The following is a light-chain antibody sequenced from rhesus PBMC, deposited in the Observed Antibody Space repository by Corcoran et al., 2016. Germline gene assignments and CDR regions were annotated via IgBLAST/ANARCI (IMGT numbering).Light chain of an antibody. V-gene: IGKV1S14*01. CDR2: YAS. J-gene: IGKJ4*01. CDR1: QGISNY. Sequence: DIQMTQSPSSLSASVGDTVPITCRASQGISNYLAWYQQQPGKAPKPLIYYASNLESGVPSRFSGSGSGTDFTLTISSLQPEDFAIYDCQQHNSYPTFGGGTKVEIK. CDR3: QQHNSYPT.